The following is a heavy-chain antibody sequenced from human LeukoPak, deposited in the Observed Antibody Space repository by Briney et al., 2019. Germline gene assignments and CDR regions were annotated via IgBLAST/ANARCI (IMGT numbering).Heavy chain of an antibody. J-gene: IGHJ6*04. V-gene: IGHV3-23*01. Sequence: GGSLRLSCAASGFTFSSYAMGWVRQAPGKGLEWVSAISGSGGSTYYADSVKGRFTISRDNSKNTLYLQMNSLRAEDTAVYYCAKTGSTAPHYYGMDVWGKGTTVTVSS. CDR1: GFTFSSYA. D-gene: IGHD2-2*01. CDR3: AKTGSTAPHYYGMDV. CDR2: ISGSGGST.